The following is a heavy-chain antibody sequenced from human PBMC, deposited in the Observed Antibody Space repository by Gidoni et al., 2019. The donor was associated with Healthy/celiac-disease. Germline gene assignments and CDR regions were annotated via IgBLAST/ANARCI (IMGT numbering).Heavy chain of an antibody. CDR2: IRSKANSYAT. V-gene: IGHV3-73*02. J-gene: IGHJ5*02. D-gene: IGHD2-2*01. CDR3: TRQPWEADIVVVPAAISGFDP. Sequence: EVQLVESGGGLVQPGGSLKLSCAASGFTFSGSAMPWVRQASGKGLEWVGRIRSKANSYATAYAASVKGRFTISRDDSKNTAYLQMNSLKTEDTAVYYCTRQPWEADIVVVPAAISGFDPWGQGTLVTVSS. CDR1: GFTFSGSA.